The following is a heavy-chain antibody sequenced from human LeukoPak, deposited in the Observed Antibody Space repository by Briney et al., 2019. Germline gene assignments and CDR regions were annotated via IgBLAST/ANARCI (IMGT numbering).Heavy chain of an antibody. V-gene: IGHV3-23*03. D-gene: IGHD1-26*01. J-gene: IGHJ5*02. Sequence: GGSLRLSCAASGFTFSSYAITWVRQAPGKGLEWVSVIYSGGSTYYADSVKGRFTISRDNSKNTLYLQMNSLRAEDTAVYYCARGGGADNWFDPWGQGTLVTVSS. CDR2: IYSGGST. CDR1: GFTFSSYA. CDR3: ARGGGADNWFDP.